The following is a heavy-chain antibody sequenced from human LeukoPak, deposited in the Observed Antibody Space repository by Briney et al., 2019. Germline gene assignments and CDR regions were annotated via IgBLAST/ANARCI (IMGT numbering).Heavy chain of an antibody. V-gene: IGHV1-18*01. CDR3: ARDGGHDFWGGYYRGELDY. D-gene: IGHD3-3*01. Sequence: ASVKLSCKASGYTFTNYGIIWVRQAPGQGLEWMGWISAYNVNTNYAQKLQGRVTMTTDTSTSTAYMELRSMRWDDTAVYYCARDGGHDFWGGYYRGELDYWRQGTLVTVSS. J-gene: IGHJ4*02. CDR1: GYTFTNYG. CDR2: ISAYNVNT.